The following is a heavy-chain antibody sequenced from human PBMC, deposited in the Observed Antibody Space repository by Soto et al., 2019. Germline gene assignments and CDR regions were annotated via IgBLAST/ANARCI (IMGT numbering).Heavy chain of an antibody. CDR2: MNPRSGGT. CDR1: GYTFTNYY. J-gene: IGHJ5*02. CDR3: ARDFGRYLIPNWFDP. Sequence: ASVKVSCKASGYTFTNYYMHWVRQAPGQGLEWMGWMNPRSGGTKYAQAFQDRVTMTRDASISTAYMELSRLRSDDTAVYYCARDFGRYLIPNWFDPWGQGTLVTVSS. D-gene: IGHD2-2*02. V-gene: IGHV1-2*02.